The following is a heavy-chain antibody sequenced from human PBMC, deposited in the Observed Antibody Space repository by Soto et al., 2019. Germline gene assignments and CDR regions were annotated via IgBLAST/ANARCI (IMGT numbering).Heavy chain of an antibody. V-gene: IGHV1-2*02. CDR2: INVNSGDT. CDR1: GYTFTAYD. Sequence: ASVEVSCKAFGYTFTAYDMHWVLQAPGQGLEWMGWINVNSGDTNFAQLFQGRVTMTRDTSISTVYMDLSGLTPDDTAVYYCARDRQYGDYGYYFDHWGQGTLVTVSS. D-gene: IGHD4-17*01. J-gene: IGHJ4*02. CDR3: ARDRQYGDYGYYFDH.